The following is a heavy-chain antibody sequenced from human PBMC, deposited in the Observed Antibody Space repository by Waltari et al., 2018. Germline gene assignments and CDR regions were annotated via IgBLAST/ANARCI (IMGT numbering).Heavy chain of an antibody. V-gene: IGHV1-69-2*01. CDR1: GYTFPDYY. D-gene: IGHD2-15*01. Sequence: EVQLVQSGAEVKKPGATVKISCKVSGYTFPDYYMHWVHQAPGKGLEWMGLVDPEDGETIYAEKFQGRVTITADTSTDTAYMELSSLRSEDTAVYYCATLLSCSGGSCYPPWAFDIWGQGTMVTVSS. J-gene: IGHJ3*02. CDR2: VDPEDGET. CDR3: ATLLSCSGGSCYPPWAFDI.